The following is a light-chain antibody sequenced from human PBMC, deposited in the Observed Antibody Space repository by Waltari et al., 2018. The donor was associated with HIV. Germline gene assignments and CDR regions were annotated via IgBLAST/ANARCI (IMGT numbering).Light chain of an antibody. J-gene: IGLJ2*01. Sequence: QSALTQPPSASGSPGQSVTISCTGTSSDVGGYNHVSWYQQHPGKVPQLVIYEVSRRPSGVPDRFSGSKSGNTASLTVSGLQAEDEADYYCSSYAGGNTVFGGGTKLTVL. V-gene: IGLV2-8*01. CDR3: SSYAGGNTV. CDR2: EVS. CDR1: SSDVGGYNH.